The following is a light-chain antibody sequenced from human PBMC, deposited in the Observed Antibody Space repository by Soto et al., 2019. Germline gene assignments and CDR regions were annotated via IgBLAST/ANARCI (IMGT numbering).Light chain of an antibody. CDR3: HQTAANPWT. V-gene: IGKV1-39*01. CDR2: AAS. J-gene: IGKJ1*01. Sequence: DIQMTQSPSSLSASVGDRVTITCRACQNIGVYLNWYQKKPGKAPKLLIHAASSLHSGVPSTFSGSGSGTDFALTISSLQPEDFATYYCHQTAANPWTFAQGTKVESK. CDR1: QNIGVY.